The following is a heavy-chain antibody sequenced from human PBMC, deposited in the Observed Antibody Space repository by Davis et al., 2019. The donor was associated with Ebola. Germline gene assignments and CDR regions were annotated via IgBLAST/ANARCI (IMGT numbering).Heavy chain of an antibody. CDR2: ISGSGGST. J-gene: IGHJ5*02. V-gene: IGHV3-23*01. CDR3: AKDSPPDDFWSGYQVMYNWFDP. CDR1: GFTFSSYA. Sequence: GESLKISCAASGFTFSSYAMSWVRQAPGKGLEWVSAISGSGGSTYYADSVKGRFTISRDNSKNTLYLQMNSLRAEDTAVYYCAKDSPPDDFWSGYQVMYNWFDPWGQGTLVTVSS. D-gene: IGHD3-3*01.